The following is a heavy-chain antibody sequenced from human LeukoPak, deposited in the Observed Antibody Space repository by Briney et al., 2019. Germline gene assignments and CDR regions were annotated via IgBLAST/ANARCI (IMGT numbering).Heavy chain of an antibody. CDR1: GFTFSSYA. Sequence: GGSLRLSCAAAGFTFSSYAMSWVRQAPGKGLEWVSAISGSGGSTYYADSVKGRFTISRDNSKNTLYLQMNSLRAEDTAVYYCAMASWSGTMYFDYWGQGTLVTVSS. V-gene: IGHV3-23*01. CDR2: ISGSGGST. D-gene: IGHD3-3*01. CDR3: AMASWSGTMYFDY. J-gene: IGHJ4*02.